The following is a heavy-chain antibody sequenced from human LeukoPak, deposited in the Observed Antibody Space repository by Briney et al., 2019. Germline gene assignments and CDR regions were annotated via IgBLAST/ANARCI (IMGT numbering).Heavy chain of an antibody. CDR1: GFTFSDCN. Sequence: GGSLRLSCAASGFTFSDCNMNWVRQAPGKGLEWVSYISSGSSTIYYADSVKGRFTISRDNAKNSLYLQMNSPRAEDTAVYYCARAATGYNYGYYYWGQGTLVTVSS. J-gene: IGHJ4*02. CDR2: ISSGSSTI. V-gene: IGHV3-48*04. CDR3: ARAATGYNYGYYY. D-gene: IGHD5-18*01.